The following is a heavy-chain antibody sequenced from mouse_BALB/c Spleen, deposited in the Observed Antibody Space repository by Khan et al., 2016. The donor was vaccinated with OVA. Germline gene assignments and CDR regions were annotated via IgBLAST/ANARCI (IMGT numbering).Heavy chain of an antibody. CDR1: GFSLTNYG. J-gene: IGHJ4*01. Sequence: QVQLQQSGPGLVAPSQSLSITCTISGFSLTNYGVHWVRQPPGKGLEWLVVIWSDGSTTYNSALKSRLTISKDNSESQVFLKMNSLQTDDTAMYFCARQPYYHYNIMDYWGQGTLVTVSS. D-gene: IGHD2-10*01. CDR2: IWSDGST. V-gene: IGHV2-6-1*01. CDR3: ARQPYYHYNIMDY.